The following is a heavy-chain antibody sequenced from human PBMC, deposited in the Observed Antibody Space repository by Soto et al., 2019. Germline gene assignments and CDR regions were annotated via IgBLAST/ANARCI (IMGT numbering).Heavy chain of an antibody. D-gene: IGHD2-15*01. J-gene: IGHJ6*02. V-gene: IGHV3-23*01. CDR3: AKELGYCSGGSCYFLQIYYYYGMDV. CDR1: GFTFSSYA. CDR2: ISGSGCST. Sequence: PGGSLRLSCAASGFTFSSYAMSWVRQAPGKGLEWVSAISGSGCSTYYADSVKGRFTISRDNSKNTLYLQMNSLRAEDTAVYYCAKELGYCSGGSCYFLQIYYYYGMDVWGQGTTVTVSS.